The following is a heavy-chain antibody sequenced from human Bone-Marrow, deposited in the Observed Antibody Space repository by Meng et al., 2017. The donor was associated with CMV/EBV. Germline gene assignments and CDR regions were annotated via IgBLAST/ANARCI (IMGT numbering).Heavy chain of an antibody. D-gene: IGHD1-26*01. CDR2: IKSKTDGGTT. CDR3: TYRSSRLGSYLRDY. J-gene: IGHJ4*02. V-gene: IGHV3-15*01. CDR1: GFTFSSYW. Sequence: GGSLRLSCAASGFTFSSYWMSWVRQAPGKGLEWVGRIKSKTDGGTTDYAAPVKGRFTISRDDSKNTLYLQMNSLKTEDTAVYYCTYRSSRLGSYLRDYWGQGTLVTVYS.